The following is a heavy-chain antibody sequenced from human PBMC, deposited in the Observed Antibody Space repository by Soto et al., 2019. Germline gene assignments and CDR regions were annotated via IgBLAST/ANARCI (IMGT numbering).Heavy chain of an antibody. D-gene: IGHD3-9*01. CDR1: GGSFSGYY. Sequence: QVQLQQWGAGLLKPSETLSLTCAVYGGSFSGYYWSWIRQPPGKGLEWLGEINHSGSSNYNPSLKRRVTMSVDTSKNQFSLKLSSVTASDTAVYYCARGDRYYDILTGYSNWFDPWGQGTLVTVSS. CDR2: INHSGSS. CDR3: ARGDRYYDILTGYSNWFDP. V-gene: IGHV4-34*01. J-gene: IGHJ5*02.